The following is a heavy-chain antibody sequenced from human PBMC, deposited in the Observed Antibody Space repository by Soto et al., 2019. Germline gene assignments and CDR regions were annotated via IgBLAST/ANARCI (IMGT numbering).Heavy chain of an antibody. Sequence: EVQLVESGGGLVQPGETLTLSCAASGFPFSSYWMHWVRQAPGKEMGRVSRIKSDGSGTYYADSVQDGFTISRDNARNTLYLQMNSLRVEDTDVYFCARGDGDRYDGNGYLGRHWGQGTLVTVSS. V-gene: IGHV3-74*01. D-gene: IGHD3-22*01. CDR3: ARGDGDRYDGNGYLGRH. J-gene: IGHJ4*02. CDR1: GFPFSSYW. CDR2: IKSDGSGT.